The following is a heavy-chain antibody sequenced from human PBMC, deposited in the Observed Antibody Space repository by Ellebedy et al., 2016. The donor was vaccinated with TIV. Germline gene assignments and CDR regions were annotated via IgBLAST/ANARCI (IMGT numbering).Heavy chain of an antibody. V-gene: IGHV3-7*03. Sequence: GESLKISCAASGFSFSSSWMSWVRQAPGKGLEWVANINKDGSEPYYVDSVKRRVTISRDNAKNSLFMQMNSLRAEDTAVYYCARDFDCWGQGTLVTVSS. J-gene: IGHJ4*02. CDR1: GFSFSSSW. CDR3: ARDFDC. CDR2: INKDGSEP.